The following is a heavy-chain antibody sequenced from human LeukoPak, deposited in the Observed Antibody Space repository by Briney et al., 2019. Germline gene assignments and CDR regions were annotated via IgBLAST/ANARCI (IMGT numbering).Heavy chain of an antibody. D-gene: IGHD3-22*01. V-gene: IGHV3-48*03. J-gene: IGHJ4*02. CDR3: ARDKSGGGYYTFDY. Sequence: SSSGRTKYYADSVKGRFTISRDNAKNSLFLQMNSLRAEDTAVYYCARDKSGGGYYTFDYWGQGTLVTVSS. CDR2: SSSGRTK.